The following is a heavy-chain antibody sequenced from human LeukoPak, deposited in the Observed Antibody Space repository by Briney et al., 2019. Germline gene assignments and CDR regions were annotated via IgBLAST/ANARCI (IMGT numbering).Heavy chain of an antibody. V-gene: IGHV7-4-1*02. CDR2: INTNTGNP. J-gene: IGHJ4*02. CDR1: GYTFTSYG. D-gene: IGHD3-22*01. Sequence: ASVKVSCKASGYTFTSYGISWVRQAPGQGLEWMGWINTNTGNPTYAQGFTGRFVFSLDTSVSTAYLQISSLKAEDTAVYYCARTIRYYYDSSGSDYWGQGTLVTVSS. CDR3: ARTIRYYYDSSGSDY.